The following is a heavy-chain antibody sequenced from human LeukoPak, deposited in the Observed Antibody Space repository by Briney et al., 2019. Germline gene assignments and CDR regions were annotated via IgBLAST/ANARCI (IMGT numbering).Heavy chain of an antibody. CDR3: AGSYDFVGFDY. D-gene: IGHD1-26*01. J-gene: IGHJ4*02. CDR2: ISSSGSTI. Sequence: GGSLRLSCAASGFTFSDYYMSWIRQAPGKGLEWVSYISSSGSTIYYADSVKGRFTISRDNAKNSLYPQMNSLRAEDTAVYYCAGSYDFVGFDYWGQGTLVTVSS. CDR1: GFTFSDYY. V-gene: IGHV3-11*01.